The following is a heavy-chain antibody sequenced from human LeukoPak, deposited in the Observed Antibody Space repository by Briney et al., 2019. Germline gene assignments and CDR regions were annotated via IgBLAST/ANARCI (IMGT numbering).Heavy chain of an antibody. CDR2: ISWNSGII. CDR1: GFTFDDYA. D-gene: IGHD6-13*01. V-gene: IGHV3-9*01. Sequence: GGSLRLSCAASGFTFDDYAMHWVRQAPGKGLEWVSGISWNSGIIGYADSVKGRFTISRDNAKNSLYLQMNSLRAEDTALYYCAKVGGDYSSSWYGTFDYWGQGTLVTVSS. CDR3: AKVGGDYSSSWYGTFDY. J-gene: IGHJ4*02.